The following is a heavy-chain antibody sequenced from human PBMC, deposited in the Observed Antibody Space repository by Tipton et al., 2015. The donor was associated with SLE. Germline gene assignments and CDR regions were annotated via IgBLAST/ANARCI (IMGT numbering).Heavy chain of an antibody. J-gene: IGHJ3*02. V-gene: IGHV4-59*11. CDR2: VFYSGRS. Sequence: GLVKPSETLSLTCTVSGVSISDHYWTWIRQPPGKGLEWLAYVFYSGRSNFNRAHYNPSLMSRVTISVDTSKNQFPLHLTSVTSADTTVYYCARGGRRVLTTPSDAFDIWGQGTMVTVST. CDR1: GVSISDHY. D-gene: IGHD4/OR15-4a*01. CDR3: ARGGRRVLTTPSDAFDI.